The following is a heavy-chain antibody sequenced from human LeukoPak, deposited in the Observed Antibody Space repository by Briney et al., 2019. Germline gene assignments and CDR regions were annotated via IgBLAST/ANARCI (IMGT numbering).Heavy chain of an antibody. CDR2: ISSSSSYI. CDR1: GFAFSSYS. CDR3: ARYLNPYSSCWYGY. Sequence: GGSLRFSCAASGFAFSSYSMNWVPKAPGEGLEWVSSISSSSSYIYYADSVKGRFTISRDNAKNSLYLQMNSLTPEDTAWYYCARYLNPYSSCWYGYWGQGTLVTVSS. D-gene: IGHD6-13*01. V-gene: IGHV3-21*01. J-gene: IGHJ4*02.